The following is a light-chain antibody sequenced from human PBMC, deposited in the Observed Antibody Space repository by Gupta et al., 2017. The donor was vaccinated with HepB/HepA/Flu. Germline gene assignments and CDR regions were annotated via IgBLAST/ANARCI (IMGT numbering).Light chain of an antibody. V-gene: IGKV3-15*01. J-gene: IGKJ1*01. CDR1: QSVGTT. CDR2: GTS. CDR3: LQHNQWPPWT. Sequence: IVMTQSPATLSVSPGCRATLSCRASQSVGTTLAWYQQKPGQGPRLLISGTSIRATGVPARFSGSGSGTEFTLTISSLQSEDVAVYYCLQHNQWPPWTFGQGTKVEIK.